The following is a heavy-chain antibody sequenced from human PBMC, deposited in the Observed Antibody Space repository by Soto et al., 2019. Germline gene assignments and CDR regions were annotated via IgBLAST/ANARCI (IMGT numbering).Heavy chain of an antibody. J-gene: IGHJ6*02. CDR1: GGSISSGGYS. V-gene: IGHV4-30-2*01. Sequence: SETLSLTCAVSGGSISSGGYSWSWIRQPPGKGLEWIRYIYHSGSTYYNPSLKSRVTISVDRSKNQFSLKLSSVTAADTAVYYCARDRLLWFGESPYYYGMDVWGQGTTVTVSS. CDR2: IYHSGST. CDR3: ARDRLLWFGESPYYYGMDV. D-gene: IGHD3-10*01.